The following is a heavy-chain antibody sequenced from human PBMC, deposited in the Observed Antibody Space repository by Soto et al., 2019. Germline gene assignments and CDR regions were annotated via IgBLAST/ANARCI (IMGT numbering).Heavy chain of an antibody. CDR2: IYYSGST. V-gene: IGHV4-39*01. Sequence: SETLSLTCTVSGGSISSSSYYWGWIRQPPGKGLEWIGSIYYSGSTYYNPSLKSRVTISEDTSKNQFSLKLSSVTAADTAVYYCARTTVTTNPFFDYWGQGTLVTVSS. CDR1: GGSISSSSYY. D-gene: IGHD4-4*01. J-gene: IGHJ4*02. CDR3: ARTTVTTNPFFDY.